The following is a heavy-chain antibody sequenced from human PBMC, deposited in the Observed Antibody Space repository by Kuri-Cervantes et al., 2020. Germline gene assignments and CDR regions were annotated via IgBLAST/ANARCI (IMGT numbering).Heavy chain of an antibody. J-gene: IGHJ4*02. CDR1: GGSFSGYY. CDR2: INHSGST. Sequence: GSLRLSCAVYGGSFSGYYWSWIRQPPGKGLEWIGEINHSGSTNYNPSLKSRVTISVDTSKNQFSLKLSSVTAADTAVYYCARLKMVQGAMYHFDYWGQGTLVTVSS. V-gene: IGHV4-34*01. D-gene: IGHD3-10*01. CDR3: ARLKMVQGAMYHFDY.